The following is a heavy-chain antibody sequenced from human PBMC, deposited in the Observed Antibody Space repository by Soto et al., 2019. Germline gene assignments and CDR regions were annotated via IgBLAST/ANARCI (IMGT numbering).Heavy chain of an antibody. D-gene: IGHD3-16*01. CDR3: ARDRPLGYYGMDV. J-gene: IGHJ6*02. CDR2: IYSGGST. V-gene: IGHV3-53*01. CDR1: GFTVSSNY. Sequence: EVQLVESGGGLIQPGGSLRLSCAASGFTVSSNYMSWVRQAPGKGLEWVSVIYSGGSTYYADSVKGRFTISRDNSKNTLYLQMNSLRAEDTAVYYCARDRPLGYYGMDVWGQGTTVTVSS.